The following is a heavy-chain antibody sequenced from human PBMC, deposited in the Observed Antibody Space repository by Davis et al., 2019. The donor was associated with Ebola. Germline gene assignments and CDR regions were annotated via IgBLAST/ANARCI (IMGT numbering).Heavy chain of an antibody. CDR2: ISSCSSYI. V-gene: IGHV3-21*04. Sequence: PGGSLRLSCAASGFTFSSYSMNWVRQAPGKGLEWVSSISSCSSYIYYADSVKGRFTISRDNAKNSLYLQMNSLRAEDTAVYYCAKEDGRYPRYGMDVWGQGTTVTVSS. J-gene: IGHJ6*02. D-gene: IGHD3-9*01. CDR3: AKEDGRYPRYGMDV. CDR1: GFTFSSYS.